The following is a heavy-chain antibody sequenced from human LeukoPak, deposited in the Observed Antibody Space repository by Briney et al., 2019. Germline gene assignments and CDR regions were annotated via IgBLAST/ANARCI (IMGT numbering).Heavy chain of an antibody. CDR1: GGSISSGSYY. CDR2: IYTSGST. D-gene: IGHD6-19*01. Sequence: PSQTLSLTCTVSGGSISSGSYYWSWIRQPAGKGLEWIGRIYTSGSTNYNPSLKSRVTISVDTSKNQFSLKLSSVTAADTAVYYGARESTETGQWQVLFDIWGQGTMVTVSS. V-gene: IGHV4-61*02. J-gene: IGHJ3*02. CDR3: ARESTETGQWQVLFDI.